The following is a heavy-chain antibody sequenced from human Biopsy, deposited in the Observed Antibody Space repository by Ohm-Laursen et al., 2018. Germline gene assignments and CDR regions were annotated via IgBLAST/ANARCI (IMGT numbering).Heavy chain of an antibody. CDR1: GDSVSSTFSY. J-gene: IGHJ5*02. V-gene: IGHV4-39*01. Sequence: SQTLSLTCTVFGDSVSSTFSYWGWVRQAPGKGLEWIQSLYHSASTYYNPSLRSRVAISVDTSTNQFSLKVSSVTAADTALYFCARHPTGFWFDPWGHGTLVTVSS. CDR2: LYHSAST. CDR3: ARHPTGFWFDP.